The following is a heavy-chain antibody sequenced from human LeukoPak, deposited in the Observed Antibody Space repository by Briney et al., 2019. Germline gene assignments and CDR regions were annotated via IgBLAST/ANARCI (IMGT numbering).Heavy chain of an antibody. J-gene: IGHJ6*02. D-gene: IGHD3-10*01. V-gene: IGHV3-21*01. CDR2: ISSSSSYI. Sequence: GGSLRLSCAASGFTFSSYSMNWVRQAPGKGLEWVSSISSSSSYIYYADSVKGRFTISRDNAKNSLYLQMSSLRVEDTAVYYCARILWFGFKDVWGQGTTVTVSS. CDR3: ARILWFGFKDV. CDR1: GFTFSSYS.